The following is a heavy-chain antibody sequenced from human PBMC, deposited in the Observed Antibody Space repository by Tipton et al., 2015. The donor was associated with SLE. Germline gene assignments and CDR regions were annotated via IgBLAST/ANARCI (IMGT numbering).Heavy chain of an antibody. D-gene: IGHD1-26*01. CDR2: IHHSGRT. CDR3: ARQHSGGATDT. CDR1: GDSITDSGYS. J-gene: IGHJ5*02. V-gene: IGHV4-31*03. Sequence: TLSFTCTVSGDSITDSGYSWNWVRQHPGAGLEWIGYIHHSGRTDYNPSLRSRVTISRDTSKNQFSLNVNSVTAADTAVYYCARQHSGGATDTWGQGTLVTVSS.